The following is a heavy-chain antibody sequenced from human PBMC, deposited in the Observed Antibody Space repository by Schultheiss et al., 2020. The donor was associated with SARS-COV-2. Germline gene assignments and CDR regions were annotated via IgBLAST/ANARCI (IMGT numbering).Heavy chain of an antibody. CDR3: ARETYYYDTSGYYPYYFDY. J-gene: IGHJ4*02. CDR2: ITGSSSYI. V-gene: IGHV3-21*01. D-gene: IGHD3-22*01. Sequence: GGSLRLSCAASGFTFSSYSIHWVRQAPGKGLEWVSSITGSSSYIYYADSVKGRFTISRDNAKNSLYLQMNSLRAEDTAVYYCARETYYYDTSGYYPYYFDYWGQGTLVTVS. CDR1: GFTFSSYS.